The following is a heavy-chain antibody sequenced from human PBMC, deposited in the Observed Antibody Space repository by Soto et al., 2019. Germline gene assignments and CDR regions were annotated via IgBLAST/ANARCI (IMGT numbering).Heavy chain of an antibody. D-gene: IGHD2-8*01. V-gene: IGHV1-8*01. CDR3: ARVYGYYYYYMDV. Sequence: ASVKVSCKASGYSLTDNGITWVRQASGQGLEYVGWISPDSVKTDYAQKFQGRVTMTRDTSINTVYMELSSLRSDDTAVYYCARVYGYYYYYMDVWGKGTTVTVSS. J-gene: IGHJ6*03. CDR2: ISPDSVKT. CDR1: GYSLTDNG.